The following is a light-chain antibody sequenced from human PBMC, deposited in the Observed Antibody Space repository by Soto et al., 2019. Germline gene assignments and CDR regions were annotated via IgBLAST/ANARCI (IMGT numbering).Light chain of an antibody. J-gene: IGLJ3*02. CDR2: EGI. Sequence: QSVLTQPPSASGSPGQSVTISCTGTSSDVGGYNLVSWYQQHPGQAPKLMIYEGIKRPSGVSDRFSGSKSGNTASLKISGLQAEDEADYYCCSYVGNNDWVFGGGTKVTVL. V-gene: IGLV2-8*01. CDR3: CSYVGNNDWV. CDR1: SSDVGGYNL.